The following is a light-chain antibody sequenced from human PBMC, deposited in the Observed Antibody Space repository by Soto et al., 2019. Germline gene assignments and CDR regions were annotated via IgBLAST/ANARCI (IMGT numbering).Light chain of an antibody. CDR2: GAS. J-gene: IGKJ1*01. V-gene: IGKV3-20*01. CDR3: HQYGISPPT. CDR1: QSVSSSD. Sequence: EVVLTQSPGTLSLSPGERATLSCMASQSVSSSDLAWYQQKPGQAPRLLISGASNRATGTPDRFSGSGSGTDFTLTITSLEPEDFAVFYCHQYGISPPTFGQGTKVDNK.